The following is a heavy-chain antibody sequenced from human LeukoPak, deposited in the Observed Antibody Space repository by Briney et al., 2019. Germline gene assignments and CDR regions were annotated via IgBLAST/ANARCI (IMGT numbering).Heavy chain of an antibody. V-gene: IGHV3-23*01. CDR1: GFTFSSYA. CDR2: ISGSGAST. Sequence: RGSLRLSCAASGFTFSSYAMSWVRQAPGKGLEWVSSISGSGASTYYADSVEGRFTISRDNSQNTLYLQMNSLRAGDTAVYYCAKPGSYGSGSYYDYYYYYMDVWGKGTTVTVSS. J-gene: IGHJ6*03. D-gene: IGHD3-10*01. CDR3: AKPGSYGSGSYYDYYYYYMDV.